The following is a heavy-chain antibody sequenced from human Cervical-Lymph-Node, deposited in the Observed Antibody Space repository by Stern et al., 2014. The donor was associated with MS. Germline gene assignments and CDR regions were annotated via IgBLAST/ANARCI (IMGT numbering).Heavy chain of an antibody. CDR3: ARDGDSYGLPFDN. Sequence: QLQLQESGPGLVKPSQTLSLTCTVSGGSITSDYYYWSWIRQPAGKGLEWIGRIFSSGSTTYNPSLKSRVTIPQDPPKNQFPLKLSSLTAADTAVYYCARDGDSYGLPFDNWGQGTLVTVSS. V-gene: IGHV4-61*02. J-gene: IGHJ4*02. CDR2: IFSSGST. CDR1: GGSITSDYYY. D-gene: IGHD5-18*01.